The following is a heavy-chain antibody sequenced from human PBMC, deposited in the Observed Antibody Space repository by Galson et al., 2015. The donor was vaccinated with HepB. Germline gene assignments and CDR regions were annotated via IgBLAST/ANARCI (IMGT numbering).Heavy chain of an antibody. J-gene: IGHJ4*02. CDR1: GYTFTSYY. D-gene: IGHD3-10*01. Sequence: SVKVSCKASGYTFTSYYMHWVRQAPGQGLEWMGIINASGGSTNYAQKFQGRVTMTRDKSTSTVYMKLSSLRSEDTAVYYCAKKLRGADMSSDSWGQGTLVTVSS. V-gene: IGHV1-46*01. CDR2: INASGGST. CDR3: AKKLRGADMSSDS.